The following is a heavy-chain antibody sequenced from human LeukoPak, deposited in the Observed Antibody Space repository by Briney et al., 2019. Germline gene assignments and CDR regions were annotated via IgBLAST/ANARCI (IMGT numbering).Heavy chain of an antibody. CDR2: ISSSGGST. Sequence: GGSLRLSCSASGFTFNSYAMHWVRQAPGKGLEYVSAISSSGGSTYYADSVKGRFTISRDNSKNTLNLQMSSLRAEDTAVYYCARGRPVRTGNYGMDVWGQGTTVTVSS. V-gene: IGHV3-64D*06. CDR3: ARGRPVRTGNYGMDV. J-gene: IGHJ6*02. CDR1: GFTFNSYA. D-gene: IGHD4-11*01.